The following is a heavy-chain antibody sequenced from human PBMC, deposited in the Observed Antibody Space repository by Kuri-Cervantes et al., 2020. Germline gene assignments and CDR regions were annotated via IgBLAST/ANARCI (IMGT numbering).Heavy chain of an antibody. CDR2: ITGSGDRA. V-gene: IGHV3-23*01. D-gene: IGHD2-2*01. CDR1: GFTFTTYA. CDR3: AKDLENCSSTSCYVNAFDI. J-gene: IGHJ3*02. Sequence: GESLKISCAASGFTFTTYAMSWVRQAPGKGLEWVSGITGSGDRAFYADSLKGRFTISRDNSKNTLYLQMNSLRAEDTAVYYCAKDLENCSSTSCYVNAFDIWGQGTMVTVSS.